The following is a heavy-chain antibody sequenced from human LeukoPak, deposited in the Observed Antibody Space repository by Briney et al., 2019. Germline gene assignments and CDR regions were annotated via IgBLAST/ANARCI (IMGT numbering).Heavy chain of an antibody. CDR1: GYTFTSYG. Sequence: ASVKVSCKASGYTFTSYGISWVRQAPGQGLEWMGWISAYNGNTNYAQKLQGRVTMTTDTSTSTVYMELRSLRAEDTAVYYCVRGRWLQARGPSFDYWGQGTLVTVSS. J-gene: IGHJ4*02. CDR2: ISAYNGNT. D-gene: IGHD5-24*01. V-gene: IGHV1-18*01. CDR3: VRGRWLQARGPSFDY.